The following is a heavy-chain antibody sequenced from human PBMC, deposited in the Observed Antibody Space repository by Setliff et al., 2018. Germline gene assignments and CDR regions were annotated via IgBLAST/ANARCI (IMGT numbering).Heavy chain of an antibody. D-gene: IGHD6-13*01. CDR1: GGTFSSYA. V-gene: IGHV1-69*05. CDR3: ARGAAAGYYFDY. Sequence: SVKVSCKASGGTFSSYAISWVRQAPGQGLEWMGRIIPIFGTANYAQKLQGRVTMTTDTSTSTAYMELRSLRSDDTAVYYCARGAAAGYYFDYWGQGTLVTVS. J-gene: IGHJ4*02. CDR2: IIPIFGTA.